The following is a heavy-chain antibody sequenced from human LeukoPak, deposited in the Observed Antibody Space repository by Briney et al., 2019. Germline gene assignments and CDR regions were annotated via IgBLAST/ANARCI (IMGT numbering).Heavy chain of an antibody. Sequence: GGSLRLSCVASGFTFSSYGIHWVRQAPGKGLEWVAVVSSDGSIKYNADSVKGRFTISRDTSKNTVYLQMNSLGAEDTAFYYCARGGPSGNYGLRAYWGQGTLVTVSS. D-gene: IGHD3-10*01. CDR3: ARGGPSGNYGLRAY. CDR2: VSSDGSIK. V-gene: IGHV3-30*03. CDR1: GFTFSSYG. J-gene: IGHJ4*02.